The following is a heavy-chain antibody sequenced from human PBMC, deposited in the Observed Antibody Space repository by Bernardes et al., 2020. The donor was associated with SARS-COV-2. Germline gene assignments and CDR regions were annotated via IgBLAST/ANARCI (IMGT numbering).Heavy chain of an antibody. D-gene: IGHD6-19*01. CDR3: ARDNGYSSGWSMTTDY. V-gene: IGHV1-69*13. CDR1: GGTFSSYA. Sequence: SVKVSCKASGGTFSSYAISWVRQAPGQGLEWMGGIIPIFGTANYAQKFQGRVTITADESTSTAYMELSSLRSEDTAVYYCARDNGYSSGWSMTTDYWGQGTLVTVSS. CDR2: IIPIFGTA. J-gene: IGHJ4*02.